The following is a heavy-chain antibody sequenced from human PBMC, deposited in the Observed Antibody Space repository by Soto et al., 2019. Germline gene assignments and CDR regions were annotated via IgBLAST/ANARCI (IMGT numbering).Heavy chain of an antibody. CDR3: ARRGGSSSGYYYYAMDV. Sequence: SETLSLTCSVSSDSMNSGGYYWSWIRQHPGKGLEWIGYIYSNGDTYYNPSLKSRVTISVDTSKNQFSLNLTSVTAADTAVYYCARRGGSSSGYYYYAMDVWGQGTTVT. V-gene: IGHV4-31*03. CDR2: IYSNGDT. J-gene: IGHJ6*02. D-gene: IGHD6-6*01. CDR1: SDSMNSGGYY.